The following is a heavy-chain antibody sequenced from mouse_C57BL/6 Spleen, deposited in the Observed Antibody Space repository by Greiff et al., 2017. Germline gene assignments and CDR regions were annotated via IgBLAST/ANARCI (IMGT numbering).Heavy chain of an antibody. CDR3: ARERWYFDY. V-gene: IGHV3-6*01. J-gene: IGHJ2*01. Sequence: EVKLMESGPGLVKPSQSLSLTCSVTGYSITSGYYWNWIRQFPGNKLEWMGYISYDGSNNYNPSLKNRISITRDTSKNQFFLKLNSVTTEDTATYYCARERWYFDYWGQGTTLTVSS. CDR2: ISYDGSN. CDR1: GYSITSGYY. D-gene: IGHD2-3*01.